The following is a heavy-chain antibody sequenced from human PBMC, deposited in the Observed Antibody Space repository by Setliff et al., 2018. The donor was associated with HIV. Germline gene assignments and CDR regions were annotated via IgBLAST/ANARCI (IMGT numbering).Heavy chain of an antibody. CDR3: ARGVYYGSGSYYTHGNSYYYMDV. D-gene: IGHD3-10*01. CDR1: DDSFSTNY. V-gene: IGHV4-4*09. CDR2: IYTSGCV. Sequence: PSETLSLTCNVSDDSFSTNYWSWVRQPPGKGLEWIGYIYTSGCVNYNPSLNSRVTISVDPSKNQFSLKGSSVTAADTAVYYCARGVYYGSGSYYTHGNSYYYMDVWGKGTTVTVSS. J-gene: IGHJ6*03.